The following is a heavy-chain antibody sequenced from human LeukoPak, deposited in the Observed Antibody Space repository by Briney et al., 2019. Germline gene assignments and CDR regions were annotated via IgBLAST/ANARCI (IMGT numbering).Heavy chain of an antibody. J-gene: IGHJ3*02. V-gene: IGHV4-59*01. CDR1: GGSITSNY. Sequence: SETLSLTCTVSGGSITSNYWSWIRQSPGKGLEWIGYMYHSGKTNYNPSLKSRVTISIDTSTNQLSLKLTSVTVADTAVYYCARWALRSAFYMWGQGTMVTVSS. D-gene: IGHD3-10*01. CDR3: ARWALRSAFYM. CDR2: MYHSGKT.